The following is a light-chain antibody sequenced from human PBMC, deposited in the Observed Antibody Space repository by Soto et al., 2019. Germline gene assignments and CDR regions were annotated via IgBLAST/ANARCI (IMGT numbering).Light chain of an antibody. CDR1: SSDVGAYNY. V-gene: IGLV2-14*01. CDR3: TSYTSPSTYV. Sequence: QSALTQPASVSGPPGQSITISCTGTSSDVGAYNYVSWYQHHPGKAPRLVLYDVTNRPSGISDRFSGSKSGNTASLTISGLLAEDEADYYCTSYTSPSTYVFGTGTQLTVL. J-gene: IGLJ1*01. CDR2: DVT.